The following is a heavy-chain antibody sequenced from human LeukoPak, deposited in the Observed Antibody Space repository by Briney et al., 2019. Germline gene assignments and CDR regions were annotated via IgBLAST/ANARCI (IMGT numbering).Heavy chain of an antibody. D-gene: IGHD3-10*01. J-gene: IGHJ4*02. CDR2: ISGSGGST. CDR1: GFTFSTYA. CDR3: AKDKIYGSGSYYEGFDY. Sequence: AGGSLRLSCAASGFTFSTYAMSWVRQAPGKGLEWVSAISGSGGSTYYADSVKGRFTISRDNSKNTLYLQMNSLRAEDTAVYYCAKDKIYGSGSYYEGFDYWGQGTLVTVSS. V-gene: IGHV3-23*01.